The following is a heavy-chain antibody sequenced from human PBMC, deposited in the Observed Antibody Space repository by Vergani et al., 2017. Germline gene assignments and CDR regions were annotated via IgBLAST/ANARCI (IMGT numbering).Heavy chain of an antibody. V-gene: IGHV3-23*01. D-gene: IGHD3-10*01. Sequence: EVQLLESGGGLVQPGGSLRLSCAASGFTFSSYAMSWVRQAPGKGLEWVSAISGSGGSTYYADSVKGRFTISRDNAKNSLYLQMNSLRAEDTAVYYCARDDKVRGAYWGQGTLVTVSS. J-gene: IGHJ4*02. CDR2: ISGSGGST. CDR3: ARDDKVRGAY. CDR1: GFTFSSYA.